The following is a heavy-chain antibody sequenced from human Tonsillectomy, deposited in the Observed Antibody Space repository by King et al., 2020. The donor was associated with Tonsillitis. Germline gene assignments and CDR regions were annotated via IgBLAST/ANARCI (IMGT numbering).Heavy chain of an antibody. CDR2: IYPGDSHT. Sequence: VQLVESGAEVREPGESLKISCKGSGYSFTSYWIVRVRQMPGKGLEWMGIIYPGDSHTRYSPSFQGQVTISADRSITTAYLQWSSLKASDTAMYYCARGGNQRFFDYWGQGTLVTVSS. D-gene: IGHD2-2*01. V-gene: IGHV5-51*03. CDR3: ARGGNQRFFDY. J-gene: IGHJ4*02. CDR1: GYSFTSYW.